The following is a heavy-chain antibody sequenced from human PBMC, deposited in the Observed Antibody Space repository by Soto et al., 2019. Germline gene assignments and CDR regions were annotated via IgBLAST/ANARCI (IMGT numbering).Heavy chain of an antibody. V-gene: IGHV4-34*01. J-gene: IGHJ4*02. Sequence: QVQLQQWGAGLLKPSETLSLTCAVNSESLSGYYWSWIRQSPGKGLEWIGEIDGSGNTNYSPSLRIRVAMSVDTSKNHFSLNLNSVSAADTAAYYCVGARGRLVGFDYWGQGTLVTVSS. CDR2: IDGSGNT. CDR3: VGARGRLVGFDY. D-gene: IGHD1-26*01. CDR1: SESLSGYY.